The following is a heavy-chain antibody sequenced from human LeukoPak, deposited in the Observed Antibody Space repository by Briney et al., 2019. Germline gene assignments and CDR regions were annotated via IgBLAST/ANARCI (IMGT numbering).Heavy chain of an antibody. CDR1: GFTFSSYA. J-gene: IGHJ4*02. Sequence: GRSLRLSCAASGFTFSSYAMHWARQAPGKGLEWVAVISYDASNKYDADSVKGRFTISRDNSKNTLYLQMNSLRVEDTAVYYCARASRGYSGYEGLDYWGQGTVVTVSS. CDR2: ISYDASNK. V-gene: IGHV3-30-3*01. CDR3: ARASRGYSGYEGLDY. D-gene: IGHD5-12*01.